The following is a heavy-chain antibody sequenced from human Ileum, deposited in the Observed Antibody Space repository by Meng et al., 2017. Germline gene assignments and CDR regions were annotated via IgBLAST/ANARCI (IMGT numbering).Heavy chain of an antibody. CDR3: ARGRHCSSTTCYLSDS. CDR2: TSTYNSNR. CDR1: GYSFTNYG. V-gene: IGHV1-18*01. J-gene: IGHJ4*02. Sequence: QVHLVQSGPEVRKSGASVKVSCHASGYSFTNYGINWVRQAPGKGLEWMGWTSTYNSNRNYAQSLQGRVTMTTDTSTTTAYMELRSLTFDDTAVYYCARGRHCSSTTCYLSDSWGQGTLVTVSS. D-gene: IGHD2-2*01.